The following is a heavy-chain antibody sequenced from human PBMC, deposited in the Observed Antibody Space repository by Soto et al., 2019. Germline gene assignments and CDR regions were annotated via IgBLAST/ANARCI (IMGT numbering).Heavy chain of an antibody. Sequence: SETLSLTCTVSGISISSYSWSWIRQPPGKGLEWIGDIYNGGGTNYNPSLKSRVTISVDTSKNHLSLKLSSVTAADTAVYYCARRGYGGNSGSLDNWGQGTLVTVSS. V-gene: IGHV4-4*09. CDR1: GISISSYS. CDR2: IYNGGGT. CDR3: ARRGYGGNSGSLDN. D-gene: IGHD4-17*01. J-gene: IGHJ4*02.